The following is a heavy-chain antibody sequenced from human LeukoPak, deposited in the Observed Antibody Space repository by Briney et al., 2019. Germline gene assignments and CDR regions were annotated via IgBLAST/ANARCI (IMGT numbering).Heavy chain of an antibody. V-gene: IGHV4-39*01. CDR2: IYYSGST. CDR1: GGSISSSSYY. J-gene: IGHJ4*02. D-gene: IGHD4-11*01. CDR3: ARHADYRTYYFDY. Sequence: SETLSLTCTVSGGSISSSSYYWGWIRQPPGKGREWIVSIYYSGSTYYNPSLKSRITISVDTSKNQFSLKLSSVTAADTAVYYCARHADYRTYYFDYWGQGTLVTVSS.